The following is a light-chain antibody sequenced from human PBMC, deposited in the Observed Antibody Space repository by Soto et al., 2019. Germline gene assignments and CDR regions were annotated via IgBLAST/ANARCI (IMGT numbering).Light chain of an antibody. Sequence: EIVMTQSPATLSVSPVERATLSRRASQSVSSNLAWYQQKPAQAPRLLIYGVSTRANGIPARFSGSGSGTEFTLTISSLQSEDFAVYYCQQYNNWHPWTFGQGTKVDIK. V-gene: IGKV3-15*01. CDR3: QQYNNWHPWT. J-gene: IGKJ1*01. CDR1: QSVSSN. CDR2: GVS.